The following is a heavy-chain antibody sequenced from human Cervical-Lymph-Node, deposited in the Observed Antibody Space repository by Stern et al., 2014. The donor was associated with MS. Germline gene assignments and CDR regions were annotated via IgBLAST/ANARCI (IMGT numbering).Heavy chain of an antibody. D-gene: IGHD5-24*01. CDR2: IHNSGTT. J-gene: IGHJ4*02. Sequence: QVQLQESGPGLVKPSQTLSLTCAVTGGSISSAEYYWSWIRQSPGQGLEWIGYIHNSGTTYYIPSLKSRVTISVDTSKNQFSLKLRSVTAADTAVYYCSRDADGYSLVFGYWGRGTLVTVSS. CDR1: GGSISSAEYY. V-gene: IGHV4-30-4*01. CDR3: SRDADGYSLVFGY.